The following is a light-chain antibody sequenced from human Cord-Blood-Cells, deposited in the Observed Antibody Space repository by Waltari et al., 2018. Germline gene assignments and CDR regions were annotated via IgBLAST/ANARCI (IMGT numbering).Light chain of an antibody. CDR1: QDISHY. V-gene: IGKV1-33*01. CDR3: QQYDNLPAFT. Sequence: DIQMTKSPSSLYASAGDRVTITCQASQDISHYLNWYQQKPGKAPKLLIYDASNLETGVPSRFSGSGSGTDFTFTISSLQPEDIATYYWQQYDNLPAFTFGPGTKVDIK. CDR2: DAS. J-gene: IGKJ3*01.